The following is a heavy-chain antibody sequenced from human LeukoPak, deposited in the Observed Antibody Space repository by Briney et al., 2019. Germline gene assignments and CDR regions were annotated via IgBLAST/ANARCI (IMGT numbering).Heavy chain of an antibody. CDR3: ARDLSYYYGSGQTPRVAFDI. J-gene: IGHJ3*02. CDR2: INHSGDT. Sequence: SETLSLTCAVYGGSFRGYYWSWIRQPPGKGLEWSGEINHSGDTNYNPSLKRRVTISVDTSKNQFSLKLSSVTAADTAVYYCARDLSYYYGSGQTPRVAFDIWGQGTMVT. D-gene: IGHD3-10*01. CDR1: GGSFRGYY. V-gene: IGHV4-34*01.